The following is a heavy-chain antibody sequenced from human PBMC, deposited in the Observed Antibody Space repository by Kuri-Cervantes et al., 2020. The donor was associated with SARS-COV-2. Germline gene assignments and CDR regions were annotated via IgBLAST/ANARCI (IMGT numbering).Heavy chain of an antibody. D-gene: IGHD7-27*01. CDR1: GFNFDDCA. V-gene: IGHV3-23*01. CDR2: ISGSGGST. J-gene: IGHJ4*02. Sequence: GESLKISCAASGFNFDDCAIQWVRQPPGKGLEWVSAISGSGGSTYYADSVKGRFTISRDNAKNSLYLQMNSLRAEDTAVYYCARDLRLGKSLDYWGQGTLVTVSS. CDR3: ARDLRLGKSLDY.